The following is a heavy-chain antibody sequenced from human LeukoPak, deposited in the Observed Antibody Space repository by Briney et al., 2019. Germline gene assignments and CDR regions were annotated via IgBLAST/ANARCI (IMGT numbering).Heavy chain of an antibody. J-gene: IGHJ4*02. CDR2: LSDSGVYT. CDR3: ARAIRGLIGFDY. Sequence: PGGSLRLSCAASGFTLSNYAMTWVRQAPGKGLEWVSILSDSGVYTYYADSVKGRFTISRDNSKNTLFLQMNSLRPEDTAVYYCARAIRGLIGFDYWGQGTLVTVSS. D-gene: IGHD3-10*01. V-gene: IGHV3-23*01. CDR1: GFTLSNYA.